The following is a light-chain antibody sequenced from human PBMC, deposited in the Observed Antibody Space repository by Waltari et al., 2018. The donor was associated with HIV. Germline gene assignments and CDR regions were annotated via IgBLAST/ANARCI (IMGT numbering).Light chain of an antibody. CDR2: EDT. V-gene: IGLV3-10*01. CDR1: ALTKGS. Sequence: SFELTQPPSVSVSPGQTATIACSGNALTKGSPYWYRQRSGQAPELVLYEDTKRPSVIPERFHGSRSGTTATLNINGAQAEDEGDYYCYSTDSSDSHRGVFGTGTAVYVL. CDR3: YSTDSSDSHRGV. J-gene: IGLJ1*01.